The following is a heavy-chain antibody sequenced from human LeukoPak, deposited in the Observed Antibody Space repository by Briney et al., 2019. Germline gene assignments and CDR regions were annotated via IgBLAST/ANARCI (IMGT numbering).Heavy chain of an antibody. CDR1: GYTFTGYY. CDR2: INPNSGGT. J-gene: IGHJ6*03. D-gene: IGHD1-26*01. CDR3: AAHQSGSYTYYHYMDV. Sequence: ASVKVSCKASGYTFTGYYMHWVRQAPGQGLEWMGWINPNSGGTNYAQKFQGRVTMTRDTSISTAYMELSRLRSDDTAVYYCAAHQSGSYTYYHYMDVWGKGTTVTVSS. V-gene: IGHV1-2*02.